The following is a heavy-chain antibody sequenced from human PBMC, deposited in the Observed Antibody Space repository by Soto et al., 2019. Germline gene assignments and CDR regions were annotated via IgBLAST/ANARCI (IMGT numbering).Heavy chain of an antibody. J-gene: IGHJ4*02. D-gene: IGHD6-13*01. CDR2: INPASGST. CDR1: GYTFTHYY. V-gene: IGHV1-46*01. Sequence: QVQLVQSGAEVKKPGASVKVSCRTSGYTFTHYYIHWVRQAPGQGLEWLGIINPASGSTNYAQDFQGRVTLTMDTSTTTVYMVLRSPRAEDTALFYCARALAAGDHWGQGTLVTVSS. CDR3: ARALAAGDH.